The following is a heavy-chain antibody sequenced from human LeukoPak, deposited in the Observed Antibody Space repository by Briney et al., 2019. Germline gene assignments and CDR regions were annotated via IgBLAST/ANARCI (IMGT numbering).Heavy chain of an antibody. CDR1: GFTFSSYD. CDR3: TRGQPGGFDV. CDR2: IGAAGDT. Sequence: GGSLRLSCAASGFTFSSYDMHGVRQITGKGLEWVSLIGAAGDTNYPGSVKGRFTISRDNAKKSLYLQMDSLRAGATAMYYCTRGQPGGFDVWGQGTMVTVSS. V-gene: IGHV3-13*01. J-gene: IGHJ3*01. D-gene: IGHD3-10*01.